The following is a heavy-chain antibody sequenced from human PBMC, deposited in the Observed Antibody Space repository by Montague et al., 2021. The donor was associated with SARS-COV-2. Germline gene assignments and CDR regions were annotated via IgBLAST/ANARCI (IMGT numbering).Heavy chain of an antibody. V-gene: IGHV4-59*01. Sequence: SETLSLTCTVSGGSISSYYWSWIRQPPGKGLEWIGYIHYSGSNNYNPSXXSRVTISVDTSKNQFSLKLRSVTAADTAVYYCARDRQLVGRGFGYYYYGLDVWGQGTRVTVSS. CDR2: IHYSGSN. CDR3: ARDRQLVGRGFGYYYYGLDV. J-gene: IGHJ6*02. CDR1: GGSISSYY. D-gene: IGHD6-13*01.